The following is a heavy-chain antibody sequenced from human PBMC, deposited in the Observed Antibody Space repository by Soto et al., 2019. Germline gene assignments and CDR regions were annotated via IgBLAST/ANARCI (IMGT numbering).Heavy chain of an antibody. Sequence: GGSLRLSCAASGFTFSSYAMSWVRQAPGKGLEWVSAISGSGGSTYYADSVKGRFTISRDNSKNTLYLQMNSLRAEDTAVYYCAKGTEYDFWSGYHPNYYYYMDVWGKGTTVTVSS. V-gene: IGHV3-23*01. CDR3: AKGTEYDFWSGYHPNYYYYMDV. D-gene: IGHD3-3*01. CDR2: ISGSGGST. CDR1: GFTFSSYA. J-gene: IGHJ6*03.